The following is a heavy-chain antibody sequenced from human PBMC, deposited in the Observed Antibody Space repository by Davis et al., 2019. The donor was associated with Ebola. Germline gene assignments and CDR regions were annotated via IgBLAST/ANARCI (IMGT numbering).Heavy chain of an antibody. V-gene: IGHV3-73*01. CDR2: IRSKANSYAT. Sequence: GGSLRLSCAASGFTFSGSAMHWVRQASGRGLEWVGRIRSKANSYATAYAASVKGRFTISRDDSKNTAYLQMNSLKTEDTAVYYCTSGSYYFGYWGQGTLVTVSS. CDR1: GFTFSGSA. D-gene: IGHD1-26*01. CDR3: TSGSYYFGY. J-gene: IGHJ4*02.